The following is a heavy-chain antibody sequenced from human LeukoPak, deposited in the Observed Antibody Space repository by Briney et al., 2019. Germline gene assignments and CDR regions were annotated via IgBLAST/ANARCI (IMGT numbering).Heavy chain of an antibody. CDR2: IYYSGST. J-gene: IGHJ4*02. CDR1: GGSISSYY. Sequence: SGTLSLTCTVSGGSISSYYWSWIRQPPGKGLEWIGYIYYSGSTNYNPSLKSRVTVSVDTSKNQFSLKLSSVTAADTAVYYCARVGYSSSGNYYNDRGAFDYWGQGTLVTVSS. V-gene: IGHV4-59*01. D-gene: IGHD3-10*01. CDR3: ARVGYSSSGNYYNDRGAFDY.